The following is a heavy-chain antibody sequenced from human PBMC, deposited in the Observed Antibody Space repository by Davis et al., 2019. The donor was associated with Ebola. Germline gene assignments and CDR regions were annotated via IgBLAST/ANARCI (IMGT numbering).Heavy chain of an antibody. CDR1: GFTFGSNW. CDR3: ARDRYTSSSWYFDL. V-gene: IGHV3-74*01. CDR2: INEDGIIK. J-gene: IGHJ2*01. D-gene: IGHD6-6*01. Sequence: PGGSLRLSCAASGFTFGSNWMHWVRQAPGKGLVWVSRINEDGIIKTYADSVKGRFTISRDNAKKSLYLQLNSLRAEDTAVYYCARDRYTSSSWYFDLWGRGTLVAVSS.